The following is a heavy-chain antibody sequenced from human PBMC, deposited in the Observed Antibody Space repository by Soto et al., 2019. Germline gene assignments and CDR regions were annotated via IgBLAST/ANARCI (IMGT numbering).Heavy chain of an antibody. V-gene: IGHV1-69*01. CDR3: AVAMVREILIFESSGMHV. J-gene: IGHJ6*02. D-gene: IGHD3-10*01. CDR2: IIPNFDTP. Sequence: QVHLVQSGAEVKKPGSSVKVSCKTSGGSFNNYAVSWVRQAPGQGLEWMGGIIPNFDTPNYAQKFQDRVTIIADESTSTVYTELRSGRSNDTAVYYCAVAMVREILIFESSGMHVWGQGTTVIASS. CDR1: GGSFNNYA.